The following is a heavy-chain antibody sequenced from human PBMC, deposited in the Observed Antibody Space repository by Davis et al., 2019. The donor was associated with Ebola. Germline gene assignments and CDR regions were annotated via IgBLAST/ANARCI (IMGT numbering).Heavy chain of an antibody. D-gene: IGHD1-1*01. CDR2: INPHNGNT. J-gene: IGHJ4*02. Sequence: ASVKVSCKASGYTFTNYGITWVRQAPGQGLEWMGWINPHNGNTNYAQNVQGRVTMTTDSSTSTAYMEVGSLRSDDTAVYYCARAQFPTTSDHWGQGTLVTVSS. CDR3: ARAQFPTTSDH. CDR1: GYTFTNYG. V-gene: IGHV1-18*04.